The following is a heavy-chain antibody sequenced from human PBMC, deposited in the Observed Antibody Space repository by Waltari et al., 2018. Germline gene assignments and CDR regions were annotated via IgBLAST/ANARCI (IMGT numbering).Heavy chain of an antibody. CDR3: ARSSHPLSGDYSSRTRGNGYFDY. CDR2: ST. V-gene: IGHV4-61*05. D-gene: IGHD4-17*01. Sequence: STNYNPSLKSRVTISVDKSKNQFSLKLSSVTAADTAVYYCARSSHPLSGDYSSRTRGNGYFDYWGQGTLVTVSS. J-gene: IGHJ4*02.